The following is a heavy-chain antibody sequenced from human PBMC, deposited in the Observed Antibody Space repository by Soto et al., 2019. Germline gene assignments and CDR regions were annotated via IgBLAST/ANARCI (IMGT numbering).Heavy chain of an antibody. Sequence: PGGSLRLSCSASGFTFSSYAMRWVRQAPGKGLEYVSAISSNGGSTYYADSVKGRFTISRDNSKNTLYLQMSSLRAEDTAVYYCVKIAVAARRGPFDYWGQGTLVTVSS. D-gene: IGHD6-6*01. J-gene: IGHJ4*02. V-gene: IGHV3-64D*06. CDR1: GFTFSSYA. CDR3: VKIAVAARRGPFDY. CDR2: ISSNGGST.